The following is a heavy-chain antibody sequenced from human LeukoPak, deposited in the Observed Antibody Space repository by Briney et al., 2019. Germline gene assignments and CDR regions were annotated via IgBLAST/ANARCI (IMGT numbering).Heavy chain of an antibody. D-gene: IGHD2-2*01. V-gene: IGHV3-21*01. CDR3: ARPRGCGSSRCNNFDY. CDR2: FSSSSNYI. Sequence: GGSLRLSCGASGFIFSSYSMNWVRQAPGKGLEWVSSFSSSSNYIHYADSVKGRFTISRDNAKNSLYLQMNRLRAEDTAVYYCARPRGCGSSRCNNFDYWGQGTLVTVSS. J-gene: IGHJ4*02. CDR1: GFIFSSYS.